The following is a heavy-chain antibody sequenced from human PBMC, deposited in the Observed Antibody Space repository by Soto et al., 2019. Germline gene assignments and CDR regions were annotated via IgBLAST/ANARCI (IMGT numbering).Heavy chain of an antibody. J-gene: IGHJ4*02. CDR3: ARGLSRDWYIDY. CDR1: GASVSSGSYY. V-gene: IGHV4-61*01. D-gene: IGHD2-21*02. CDR2: IYHTGTT. Sequence: QVQLQESGPGLVKPSETLSLTCTVSGASVSSGSYYWTWIRQPPEKDLEWIGYIYHTGTTNYNPSLKSRVTVSLDTSKNQFSLRLTSVTAADTAVYYCARGLSRDWYIDYRGRGALVTVSS.